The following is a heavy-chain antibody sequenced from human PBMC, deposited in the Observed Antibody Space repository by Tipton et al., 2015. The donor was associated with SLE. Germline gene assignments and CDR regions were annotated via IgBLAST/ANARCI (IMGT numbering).Heavy chain of an antibody. CDR2: TYYRSKWYN. J-gene: IGHJ4*02. D-gene: IGHD5-24*01. V-gene: IGHV6-1*01. CDR1: GDSVSSNSAA. Sequence: TLSLTCAISGDSVSSNSAAWNWIRQYPLRGLEWLGRTYYRSKWYNDYAVSVKSRITINPDTSKYQFSLQLNFVTPEDTGVYYCARAGYRAGDRPYYFDYWGQGTLVTVSS. CDR3: ARAGYRAGDRPYYFDY.